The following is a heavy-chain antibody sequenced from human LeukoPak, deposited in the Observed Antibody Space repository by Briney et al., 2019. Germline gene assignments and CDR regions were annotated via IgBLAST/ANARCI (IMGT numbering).Heavy chain of an antibody. Sequence: GGSLRLSCTASGFTFGDHAMSWVRQAPGKGLEWVGFIRSKAYGGTTEYAASVKGRFTISRDDSKSIAYLQMNSLKTEDTAVYYCTRSPIYGDYVNWGQGTLVTVSS. V-gene: IGHV3-49*04. CDR2: IRSKAYGGTT. D-gene: IGHD4-17*01. CDR1: GFTFGDHA. J-gene: IGHJ4*02. CDR3: TRSPIYGDYVN.